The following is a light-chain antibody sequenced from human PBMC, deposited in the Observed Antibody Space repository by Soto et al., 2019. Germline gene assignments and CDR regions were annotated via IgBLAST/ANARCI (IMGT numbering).Light chain of an antibody. Sequence: QSVLTQPPSASGTPGQRVTISCSGSISNLGSNFVFWYQQLPVAAPKLLISRNDQRPAGVPDRFSGSKSGTSASLAISVLRSEDEADYHCAAWDDSLSGVVFGGGTKVTV. CDR2: RND. CDR3: AAWDDSLSGVV. J-gene: IGLJ3*02. V-gene: IGLV1-47*01. CDR1: ISNLGSNF.